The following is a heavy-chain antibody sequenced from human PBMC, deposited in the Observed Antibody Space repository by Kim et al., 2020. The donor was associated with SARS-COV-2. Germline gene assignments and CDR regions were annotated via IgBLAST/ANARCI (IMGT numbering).Heavy chain of an antibody. Sequence: ARFTISRDNAKNSLYLQMNSLRAKDTAVYYCAREEYYYDSSGYYRNWFDPWGQGTLVTVSS. V-gene: IGHV3-11*06. J-gene: IGHJ5*02. D-gene: IGHD3-22*01. CDR3: AREEYYYDSSGYYRNWFDP.